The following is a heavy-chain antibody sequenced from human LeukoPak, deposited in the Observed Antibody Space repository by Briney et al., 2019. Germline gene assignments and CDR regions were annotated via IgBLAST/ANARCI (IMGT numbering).Heavy chain of an antibody. CDR3: ARGTRDLRGVIPFDY. V-gene: IGHV1-18*01. CDR2: ISAYNGNT. D-gene: IGHD3-10*01. CDR1: GYTFTSYG. J-gene: IGHJ4*02. Sequence: ASVKVSCKASGYTFTSYGISWVRQAPGQGLEWMGWISAYNGNTNYAQRLQGRVTMTIDTSTSTAYMELRSLRSDDTAVYYCARGTRDLRGVIPFDYWGQGTLVTVSS.